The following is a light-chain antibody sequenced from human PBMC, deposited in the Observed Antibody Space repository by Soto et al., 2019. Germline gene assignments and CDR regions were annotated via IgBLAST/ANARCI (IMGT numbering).Light chain of an antibody. CDR2: DTS. V-gene: IGKV3-15*01. CDR3: QQYSNWPPIT. J-gene: IGKJ5*01. Sequence: EIAFTQFPATLSLSPVERATLSCRASQSVSSQLAWYQQKPGQAPRLLIYDTSTRATGIPARFSGSGSGTEFTLTISSLQSEDFAVYYCQQYSNWPPITFGQGTRLEIK. CDR1: QSVSSQ.